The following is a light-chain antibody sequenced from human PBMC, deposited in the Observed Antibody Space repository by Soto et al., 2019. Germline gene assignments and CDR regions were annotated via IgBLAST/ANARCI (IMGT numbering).Light chain of an antibody. V-gene: IGKV2D-30*01. CDR1: QSLVYNDGNTY. CDR2: KVS. CDR3: MQGPHWT. Sequence: CITKRNSQSLVYNDGNTYLNWFQQRPGQSPRRLIYKVSNWDSGVPDIFGGSGSGTDLILNLSIAAAADVGVNKCMQGPHWTIGGGTKVDIK. J-gene: IGKJ4*02.